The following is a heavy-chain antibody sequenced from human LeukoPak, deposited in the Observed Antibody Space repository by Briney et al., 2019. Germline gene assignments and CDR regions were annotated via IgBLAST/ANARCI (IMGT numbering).Heavy chain of an antibody. CDR1: EFTFSNYG. CDR3: ARDSYYYDSSGYYYARTIGDY. CDR2: ISGSGGGT. Sequence: GGSLRLSCAASEFTFSNYGMSWVRQAPGKGLEWVSTISGSGGGTYYADSVKGRFTISRDNAKNSLYLQMNSLRAEDTAVYYCARDSYYYDSSGYYYARTIGDYWGQGTLVTVSS. J-gene: IGHJ4*02. D-gene: IGHD3-22*01. V-gene: IGHV3-23*01.